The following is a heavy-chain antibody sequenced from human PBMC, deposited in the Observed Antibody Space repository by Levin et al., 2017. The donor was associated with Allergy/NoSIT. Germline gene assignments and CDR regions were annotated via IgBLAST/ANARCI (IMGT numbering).Heavy chain of an antibody. V-gene: IGHV4-34*01. CDR3: ARERPQLRDYYYYYYMDV. Sequence: SQTLSLTCAVYGGSFSGYYWSWIRQPPGKGLEWIGEINHSGSTNYNPSLKSRVTISVDTSKNQFSLKLSSVTAADTAVYYCARERPQLRDYYYYYYMDVWGKGTTVTVSS. CDR1: GGSFSGYY. CDR2: INHSGST. J-gene: IGHJ6*03. D-gene: IGHD1-1*01.